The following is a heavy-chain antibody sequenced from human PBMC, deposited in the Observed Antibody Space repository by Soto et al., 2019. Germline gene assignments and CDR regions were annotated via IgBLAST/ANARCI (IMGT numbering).Heavy chain of an antibody. CDR1: GHSITSHF. D-gene: IGHD6-13*01. Sequence: ASVKVSCKASGHSITSHFMHWVRQAPGQGLEWMGTIGPTGGIRNYAQRFQGRLTMTRDTSTSTVYMELSSLTSEDTAVYYCARSGAAAIMLKAYWGQGTLVTVSS. CDR2: IGPTGGIR. V-gene: IGHV1-46*01. J-gene: IGHJ4*02. CDR3: ARSGAAAIMLKAY.